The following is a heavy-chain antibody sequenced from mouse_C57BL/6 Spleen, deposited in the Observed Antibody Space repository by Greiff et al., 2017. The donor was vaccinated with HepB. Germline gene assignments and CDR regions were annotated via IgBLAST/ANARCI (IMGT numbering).Heavy chain of an antibody. Sequence: VQLQQSGPELVKPGASVKISCKASGYAFSSSWMNWVKQRPGKGLEWIGRIYPGDGDTNYNGKFKGKATLTADKSSSTAYMQLSSLTSEDSAVYFCARITTVVAYFDVWGTGTTVTVSS. CDR2: IYPGDGDT. CDR1: GYAFSSSW. J-gene: IGHJ1*03. D-gene: IGHD1-1*01. CDR3: ARITTVVAYFDV. V-gene: IGHV1-82*01.